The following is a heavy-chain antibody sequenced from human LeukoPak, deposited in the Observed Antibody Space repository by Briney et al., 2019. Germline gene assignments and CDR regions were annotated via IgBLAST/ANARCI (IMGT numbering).Heavy chain of an antibody. Sequence: GGSLRLSCAASGFSFRSYAMNWVRQAPGKGLEWVSSSSSVSTYIYYADSVKGRFTISRDNANDSLHLQMDSLSAVDTAVYYCARTGATRSGMDVWGQGTTVTVSS. V-gene: IGHV3-21*01. CDR3: ARTGATRSGMDV. CDR2: SSSVSTYI. CDR1: GFSFRSYA. J-gene: IGHJ6*02.